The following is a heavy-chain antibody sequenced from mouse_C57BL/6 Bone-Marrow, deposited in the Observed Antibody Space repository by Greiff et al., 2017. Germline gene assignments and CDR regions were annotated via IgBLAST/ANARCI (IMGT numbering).Heavy chain of an antibody. Sequence: EVKLMASGGGLVKPGGSLKLSCAASGFTFSDYGMHWVRQAPEKGLEWVAYISSGSSTIYYADTVKGRFTLSRDNAKNTLFLQMTSLRSEDTAMYYCARGGYYGSSYLFDYWGQGTTLTVSS. CDR1: GFTFSDYG. CDR2: ISSGSSTI. D-gene: IGHD1-1*01. V-gene: IGHV5-17*01. J-gene: IGHJ2*01. CDR3: ARGGYYGSSYLFDY.